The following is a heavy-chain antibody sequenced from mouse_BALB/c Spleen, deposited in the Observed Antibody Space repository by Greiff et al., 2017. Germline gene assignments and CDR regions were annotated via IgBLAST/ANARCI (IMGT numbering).Heavy chain of an antibody. J-gene: IGHJ2*01. Sequence: VQLQQSGPELVKPGASVKISCKASGYTFTDYNMHWVKQSHGKSLEWIGYIYPYNGGTGYNQKFKSKATLTVDNSSSTAYMELRSLTSEDSAVYYCATTVVAPFDYWGQGTTLTVSS. CDR3: ATTVVAPFDY. V-gene: IGHV1S29*02. D-gene: IGHD1-1*01. CDR1: GYTFTDYN. CDR2: IYPYNGGT.